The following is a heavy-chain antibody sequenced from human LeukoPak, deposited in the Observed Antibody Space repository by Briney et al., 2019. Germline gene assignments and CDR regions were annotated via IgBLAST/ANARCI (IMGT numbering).Heavy chain of an antibody. CDR3: AKDMQTVAGLSNYYYYAMAV. Sequence: GGSLRLSCTASGFTFDDYVIHWVRQAPGKGLEWVSLINADTTGTYYADSVKGRFTISRDNSKNSLFLQMNSLRSEDSALYYCAKDMQTVAGLSNYYYYAMAVWGQGTTVTVSS. J-gene: IGHJ6*02. CDR2: INADTTGT. V-gene: IGHV3-43*02. CDR1: GFTFDDYV. D-gene: IGHD6-13*01.